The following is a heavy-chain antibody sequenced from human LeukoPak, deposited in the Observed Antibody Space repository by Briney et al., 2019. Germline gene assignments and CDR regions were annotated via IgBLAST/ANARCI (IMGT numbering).Heavy chain of an antibody. J-gene: IGHJ4*02. CDR1: GFTFDDYA. D-gene: IGHD3-10*01. V-gene: IGHV3-9*01. CDR2: ISWNSDSI. Sequence: GRSLRLSCAASGFTFDDYAMHWVRQAPGKGLEWVSGISWNSDSIGYADSVKGRFTISRDNAKNSLYLQMNSLRAEDTALYYCAKARSYGSGSCDYWGQGTLVTVYS. CDR3: AKARSYGSGSCDY.